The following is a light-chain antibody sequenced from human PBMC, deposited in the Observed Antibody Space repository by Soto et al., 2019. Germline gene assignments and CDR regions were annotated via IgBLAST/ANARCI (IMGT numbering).Light chain of an antibody. CDR1: SSNIGNNY. V-gene: IGLV1-51*02. Sequence: QSVLTQPPSVSAPPGQKVTISCSGSSSNIGNNYVSWYQQLPGTAPNLLIYENNKRPSGIPDRFSGSKSGTSATLGITGLQTGDEADYYCGTWDSSLSAVVFGGGTKLTVL. CDR2: ENN. CDR3: GTWDSSLSAVV. J-gene: IGLJ2*01.